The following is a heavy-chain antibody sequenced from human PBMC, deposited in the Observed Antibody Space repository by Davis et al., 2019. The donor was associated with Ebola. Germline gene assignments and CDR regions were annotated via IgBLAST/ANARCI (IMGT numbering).Heavy chain of an antibody. Sequence: MPGGSLRLSCAVYGGSFSGYYWSWIRQPPGKGLEWIGEINHSGSTNYNPSLKSRVTISVDTSKNQFSLKLSSVTAADTAVYYCARSSSSLFDPWGQGTLVTVSS. D-gene: IGHD6-13*01. CDR3: ARSSSSLFDP. J-gene: IGHJ5*02. CDR1: GGSFSGYY. CDR2: INHSGST. V-gene: IGHV4-34*01.